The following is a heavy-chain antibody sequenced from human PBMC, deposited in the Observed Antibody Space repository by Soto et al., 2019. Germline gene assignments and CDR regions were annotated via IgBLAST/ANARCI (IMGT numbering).Heavy chain of an antibody. CDR2: IYYSGST. CDR3: ARVGANSPSAFDI. Sequence: AAESLSLTCTVSGGSISSYYWSWIRQPPGKGLEWIGYIYYSGSTNYNPSLKSRVTISVDTSKNQFSLKLSSVTAADTAVYHCARVGANSPSAFDIWGQGTMVTVSS. CDR1: GGSISSYY. V-gene: IGHV4-59*01. D-gene: IGHD1-26*01. J-gene: IGHJ3*02.